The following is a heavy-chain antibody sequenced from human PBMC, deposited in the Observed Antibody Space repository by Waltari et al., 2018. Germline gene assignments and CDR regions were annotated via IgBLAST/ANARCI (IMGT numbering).Heavy chain of an antibody. V-gene: IGHV2-5*01. CDR3: AHSGEVWGTVVIAISPFDY. D-gene: IGHD2-21*01. Sequence: ALIYWNDDKRYSPSLKSRLTITKDTSKNQVVLTMTNMDPVDTATYYCAHSGEVWGTVVIAISPFDYWGQGTLVTVSS. CDR2: IYWNDDK. J-gene: IGHJ4*02.